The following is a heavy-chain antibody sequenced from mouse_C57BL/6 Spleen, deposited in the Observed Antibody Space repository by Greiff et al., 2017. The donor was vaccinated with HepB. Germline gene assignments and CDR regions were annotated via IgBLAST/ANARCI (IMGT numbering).Heavy chain of an antibody. CDR3: ARTRTTVVAFDY. Sequence: VQLQESGAELVKPGASVKLSCKASGYTFTSYWMHWVKQRPGQGLEWIGMIHPNSGSTNYNEKFKSKATLTVDKSSSTAYMQLSSRTSEDSAVYYCARTRTTVVAFDYWGQGTTLTVSS. CDR2: IHPNSGST. CDR1: GYTFTSYW. V-gene: IGHV1-64*01. D-gene: IGHD1-1*01. J-gene: IGHJ2*01.